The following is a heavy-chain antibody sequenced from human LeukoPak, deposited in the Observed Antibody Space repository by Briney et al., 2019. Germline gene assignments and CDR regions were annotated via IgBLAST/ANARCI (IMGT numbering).Heavy chain of an antibody. V-gene: IGHV3-23*01. CDR3: ARGVRRRLVTTLVNWFDP. D-gene: IGHD4-17*01. CDR1: GFSFSTYA. J-gene: IGHJ5*02. CDR2: ISNSGGST. Sequence: GGSLRLSCAASGFSFSTYAMSWVRQAPGKGLEWVSSISNSGGSTYYADSVKGRFTISRDNSKNMLYLQMNSLRAEDTAIYYCARGVRRRLVTTLVNWFDPWGQGTLVTVSS.